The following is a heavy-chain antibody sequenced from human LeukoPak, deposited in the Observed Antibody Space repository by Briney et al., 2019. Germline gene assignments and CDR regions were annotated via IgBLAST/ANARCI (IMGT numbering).Heavy chain of an antibody. CDR2: IIPIFGTA. CDR3: ASQPRDYDFWSGYTY. D-gene: IGHD3-3*01. J-gene: IGHJ4*02. CDR1: GGTFSSYA. V-gene: IGHV1-69*05. Sequence: SVKVSCKASGGTFSSYAISWVRQAPGQGLEWMGGIIPIFGTANYAQKFQGRVTITTDESTSTAYMELSSLRSEDTAVYYCASQPRDYDFWSGYTYWGQGTLVTVSS.